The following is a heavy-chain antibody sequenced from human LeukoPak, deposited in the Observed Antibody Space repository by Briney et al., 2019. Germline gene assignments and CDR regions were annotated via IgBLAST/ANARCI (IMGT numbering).Heavy chain of an antibody. CDR2: IKQDESAK. D-gene: IGHD3-10*01. CDR1: GFTFSSYW. Sequence: PGGSLRLSCAASGFTFSSYWMSWVRLAPGKGLEWVASIKQDESAKYYVDSVKGRFTISSDNAKNSLYLQMNSLRAEDTAVYYCARDTNYYGSGSYFSWGQGTLVTVSS. CDR3: ARDTNYYGSGSYFS. V-gene: IGHV3-7*05. J-gene: IGHJ4*02.